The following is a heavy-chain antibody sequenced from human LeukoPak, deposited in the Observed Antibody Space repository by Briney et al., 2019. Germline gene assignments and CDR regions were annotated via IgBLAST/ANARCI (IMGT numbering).Heavy chain of an antibody. J-gene: IGHJ4*02. CDR1: GGSISSSSYH. Sequence: RTSETLSLTCTVSGGSISSSSYHWGWIRQPPGKGLEWIGSIHYSGSTYYDPSLKSRVTISVDTSKSQFSLKVSSVTAADTAVYYCARVSTGSTFDYWGQGTLVTVSS. CDR3: ARVSTGSTFDY. V-gene: IGHV4-39*07. CDR2: IHYSGST. D-gene: IGHD4-11*01.